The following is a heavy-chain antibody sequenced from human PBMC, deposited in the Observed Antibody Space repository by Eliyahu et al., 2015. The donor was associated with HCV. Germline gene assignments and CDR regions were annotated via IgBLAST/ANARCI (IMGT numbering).Heavy chain of an antibody. J-gene: IGHJ4*02. V-gene: IGHV3-74*01. D-gene: IGHD1/OR15-1a*01. CDR3: ASPANKNSNFDF. CDR1: EFTFSNYW. CDR2: INPDGTNI. Sequence: EVQLVESGGGLVQPGGSLXLSCAASEFTFSNYWMHWFRQAPGKGLVWVSYINPDGTNIYYAGSVRGRFTISRDNAKNTLYLQMNSLRAEDTAVYYCASPANKNSNFDFWGQGTLVTVSS.